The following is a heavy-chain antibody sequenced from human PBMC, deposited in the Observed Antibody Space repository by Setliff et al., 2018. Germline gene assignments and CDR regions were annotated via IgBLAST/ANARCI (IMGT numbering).Heavy chain of an antibody. J-gene: IGHJ5*02. CDR2: IKQDGSEK. V-gene: IGHV3-7*03. CDR1: GFTFSSYW. D-gene: IGHD3-22*01. Sequence: PGGSLRLSCAASGFTFSSYWMSWVRQAPGKGLEWVANIKQDGSEKYYVDSVKGRLTISRDNSKNSVFLQMNSLRVEDTAVYYCARNYYDSSGYEFPGWFDPWGQGTLVTVSS. CDR3: ARNYYDSSGYEFPGWFDP.